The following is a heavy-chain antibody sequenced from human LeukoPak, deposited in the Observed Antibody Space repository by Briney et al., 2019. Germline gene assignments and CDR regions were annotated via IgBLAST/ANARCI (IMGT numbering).Heavy chain of an antibody. J-gene: IGHJ3*02. V-gene: IGHV3-30*18. CDR2: ISYDGSNK. CDR3: AKASVAAAGPDAFDI. CDR1: GSTFSSYG. Sequence: PGGSLRLSCAASGSTFSSYGMHWVRQAPGKGLEWVAVISYDGSNKYYADSVKGRFTISRDNSKNTLYLQMNSLRAEDTAVYYCAKASVAAAGPDAFDIWGQGTMVTVSS. D-gene: IGHD6-13*01.